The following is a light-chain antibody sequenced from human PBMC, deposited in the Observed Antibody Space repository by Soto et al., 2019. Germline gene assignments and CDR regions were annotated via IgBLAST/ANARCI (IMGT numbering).Light chain of an antibody. CDR2: EVT. CDR3: CSYAGGDTFFL. CDR1: SGEFGSYSP. J-gene: IGLJ1*01. Sequence: QSVVTQPAYVSVSPGQSIASSCTGNSGEFGSYSPVTSYQQLPGKAPKLIIYEVTKRPSGVSNRFSGSKSGNTASLTISGLQAEDEAEYFCCSYAGGDTFFLFGTGTKVTLL. V-gene: IGLV2-23*02.